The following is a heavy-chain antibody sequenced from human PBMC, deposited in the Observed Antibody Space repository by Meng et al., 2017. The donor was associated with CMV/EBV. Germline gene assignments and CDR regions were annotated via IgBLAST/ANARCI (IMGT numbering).Heavy chain of an antibody. CDR3: ASSLTYPDY. D-gene: IGHD2-15*01. V-gene: IGHV4-34*01. CDR2: INHSGST. Sequence: QVQPPQWAAGLLKPSETLTLTCAVYGGSFSGYYWSWIRQPPGKGLEWIGEINHSGSTNYNPSLKSRVTISVDTSKNQFSLKLSSVTAADTAVYYCASSLTYPDYWGQGTLVTVSS. CDR1: GGSFSGYY. J-gene: IGHJ4*02.